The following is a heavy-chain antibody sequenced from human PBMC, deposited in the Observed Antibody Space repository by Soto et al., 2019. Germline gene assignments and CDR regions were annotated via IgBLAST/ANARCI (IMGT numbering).Heavy chain of an antibody. CDR2: IIPIFGTV. J-gene: IGHJ2*01. Sequence: QVQLVQSGAEVKKPGSSVKVSCKASGGTFSNYPISWVRQAPGQGLEWMGGIIPIFGTVNYAQKFQGRVTITAAESTSTAYMELSSLRSEDTAVYYCARGNHRWLQWWYFDLWGRGTLVTVSS. CDR3: ARGNHRWLQWWYFDL. CDR1: GGTFSNYP. V-gene: IGHV1-69*12. D-gene: IGHD5-12*01.